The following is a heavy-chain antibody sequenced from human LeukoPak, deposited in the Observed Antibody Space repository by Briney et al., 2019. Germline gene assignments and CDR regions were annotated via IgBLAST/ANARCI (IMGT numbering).Heavy chain of an antibody. J-gene: IGHJ4*02. CDR2: INPSGGST. D-gene: IGHD6-19*01. CDR1: GYTFTSYG. V-gene: IGHV1-46*01. CDR3: ARDPYSSGWYNLDY. Sequence: ASVKVSCKASGYTFTSYGISWVRQAPGQGLEWMGIINPSGGSTSYAQKFLGRVTMTRDTSKSTVYMELNSLRSEDTAVYYCARDPYSSGWYNLDYWGQGTLVTVSS.